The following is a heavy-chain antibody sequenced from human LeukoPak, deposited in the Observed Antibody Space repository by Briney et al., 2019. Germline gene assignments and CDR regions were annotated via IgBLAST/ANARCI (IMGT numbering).Heavy chain of an antibody. Sequence: GGSLRLSCATSEFTLSSYWMHWVRQVPGKGLVWVSRINGDGSSTLYADSVKGRFTISRDSAKNTLYLEMNSLRAEDTALYYCARRSQLGGFYDYWGQGTLVTVSS. CDR3: ARRSQLGGFYDY. D-gene: IGHD3-16*01. J-gene: IGHJ4*02. CDR2: INGDGSST. CDR1: EFTLSSYW. V-gene: IGHV3-74*01.